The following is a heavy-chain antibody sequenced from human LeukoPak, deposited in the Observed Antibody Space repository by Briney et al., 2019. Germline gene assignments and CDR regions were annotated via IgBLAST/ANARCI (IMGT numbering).Heavy chain of an antibody. CDR1: GSTFSSYA. V-gene: IGHV3-23*01. Sequence: GGSLRLSCAASGSTFSSYAMSWVRQAPGKGLEWVSAISGSGGSTYYADSVKGRFTISRDNSKNTLYLQMNSLRAEDTAVYYCAKDHGYYDILTGYYYFDYWGQGTLVTVSS. J-gene: IGHJ4*02. CDR2: ISGSGGST. CDR3: AKDHGYYDILTGYYYFDY. D-gene: IGHD3-9*01.